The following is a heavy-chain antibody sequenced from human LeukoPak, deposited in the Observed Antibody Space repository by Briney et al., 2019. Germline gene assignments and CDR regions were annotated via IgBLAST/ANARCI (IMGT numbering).Heavy chain of an antibody. V-gene: IGHV1-18*01. D-gene: IGHD1-1*01. CDR1: GYTFTSYG. CDR2: ISAYNGNT. J-gene: IGHJ4*02. Sequence: ASVKVSCKASGYTFTSYGISWVRQAPGQGLEWMGWISAYNGNTNYAQKLQGRATMTTDTSTSTAYMELRSLRSDDTAVYYCARDRLNPGGACLDYWGQGTLVTVSS. CDR3: ARDRLNPGGACLDY.